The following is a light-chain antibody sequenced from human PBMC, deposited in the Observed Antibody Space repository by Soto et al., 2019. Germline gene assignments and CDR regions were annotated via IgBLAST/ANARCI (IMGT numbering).Light chain of an antibody. J-gene: IGKJ1*01. CDR2: RAS. CDR3: LQYHNLWA. V-gene: IGKV3-15*01. CDR1: QNIYSN. Sequence: IVMTQSPATLSLSPGERVTLCCRASQNIYSNIAWYQQRPGQAPRLLIYRASTRATGVPARFSGSGSGTDFTLTISSLQSEDFTVYSCLQYHNLWAFGQGTKVDIK.